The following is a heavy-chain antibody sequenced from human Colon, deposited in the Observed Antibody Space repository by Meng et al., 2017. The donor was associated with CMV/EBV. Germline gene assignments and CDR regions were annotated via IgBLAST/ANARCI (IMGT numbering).Heavy chain of an antibody. CDR3: AKGVVRVTSASGNYYDS. D-gene: IGHD2-21*02. V-gene: IGHV3-23*01. Sequence: GGSLRLSCAASGFALNDYYMAWIRQAQGKGLEWVSGISGSGGSSFFADGLKGRFTISRDNSRNTIYLQMNNLRADDTALYFCAKGVVRVTSASGNYYDSWGQGTLVTVSS. CDR2: ISGSGGSS. J-gene: IGHJ4*02. CDR1: GFALNDYY.